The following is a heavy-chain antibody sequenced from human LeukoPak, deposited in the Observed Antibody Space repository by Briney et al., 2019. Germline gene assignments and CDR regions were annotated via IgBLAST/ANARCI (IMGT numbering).Heavy chain of an antibody. J-gene: IGHJ4*02. V-gene: IGHV3-23*01. CDR2: ISGSGGST. CDR3: AAQMTYGSGSYYSKDY. D-gene: IGHD3-10*01. Sequence: GGSLRLSCAASGFTFSSYAMSWVRQAPGKGLEWVSAISGSGGSTYYADSVKGRFTISRDNSKNTLYLQMNSLRAEDTAVYYCAAQMTYGSGSYYSKDYWGQGTLVTVSS. CDR1: GFTFSSYA.